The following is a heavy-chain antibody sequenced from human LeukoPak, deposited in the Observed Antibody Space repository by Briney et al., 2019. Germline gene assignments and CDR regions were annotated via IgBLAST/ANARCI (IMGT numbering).Heavy chain of an antibody. D-gene: IGHD6-19*01. CDR1: GFTFSSYA. Sequence: PGGSLRLSCAASGFTFSSYAMSWVRQAPGKGLEWVPAISGSGGSTYYADSVKGRFTISRDNSKNTLYLQINSLRAEDTAVYYCAKALGIAVAGLQNDYFDYWGQGTLVTVSS. J-gene: IGHJ4*02. CDR3: AKALGIAVAGLQNDYFDY. V-gene: IGHV3-23*01. CDR2: ISGSGGST.